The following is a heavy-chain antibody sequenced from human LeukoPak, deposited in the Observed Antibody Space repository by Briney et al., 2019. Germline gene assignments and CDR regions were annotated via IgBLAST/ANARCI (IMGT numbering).Heavy chain of an antibody. V-gene: IGHV3-15*01. J-gene: IGHJ4*02. D-gene: IGHD3-10*01. CDR3: TTDSGYYGSGSFTY. Sequence: GGSLRLSCAASGFTSSNAWMSWVRQAPGKGLEWVGRIKSKTDGGTTDYAAPVKGRFTISRDDSKNTLYLQMNSLKTEDTAVYYCTTDSGYYGSGSFTYWGQGTLVTVSS. CDR1: GFTSSNAW. CDR2: IKSKTDGGTT.